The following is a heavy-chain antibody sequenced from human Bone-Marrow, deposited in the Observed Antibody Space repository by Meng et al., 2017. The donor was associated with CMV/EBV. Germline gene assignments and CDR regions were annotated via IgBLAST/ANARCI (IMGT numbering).Heavy chain of an antibody. J-gene: IGHJ4*02. V-gene: IGHV1-18*04. CDR2: ISAYNGNT. CDR1: GYTFTGYY. Sequence: ASVKVSCKASGYTFTGYYMHWVRQAPGQGLEWMGWISAYNGNTNYAQKLQGRVTMTTDTSTSTAYMELRSLRSDDTAVYYCARDLRHGGSYYAFDYCGQGTLVTVSS. CDR3: ARDLRHGGSYYAFDY. D-gene: IGHD1-26*01.